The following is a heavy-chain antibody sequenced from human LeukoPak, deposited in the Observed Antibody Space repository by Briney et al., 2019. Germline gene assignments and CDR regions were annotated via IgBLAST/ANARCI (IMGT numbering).Heavy chain of an antibody. CDR1: GYTFTDYY. J-gene: IGHJ5*02. CDR3: ARADFIDAGPYVIAP. CDR2: INTKTGRT. D-gene: IGHD3-3*01. Sequence: ASVRVSCKTSGYTFTDYYIHWLRQAPGQGLEWMGWINTKTGRTSFARTVPGRGTLTRDPSITTVYMDMAWLTSDDTAIYFCARADFIDAGPYVIAPWGQGTLVTVSS. V-gene: IGHV1-2*02.